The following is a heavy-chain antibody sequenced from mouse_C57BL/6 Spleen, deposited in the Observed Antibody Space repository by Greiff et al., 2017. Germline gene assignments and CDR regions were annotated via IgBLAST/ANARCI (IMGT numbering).Heavy chain of an antibody. V-gene: IGHV6-3*01. J-gene: IGHJ3*01. CDR1: GFTFSNYW. CDR2: IRLKSDNYAT. D-gene: IGHD2-4*01. CDR3: TAYYDYDSFAY. Sequence: EVQLVESGGGLVQPGGSMKLSCVASGFTFSNYWMNWVRQSPEKGLEWVAQIRLKSDNYATHYAESVKGRFTISRDDSKSSVYLQMNNLRAEDTGIYYCTAYYDYDSFAYWGQGTPVTVSA.